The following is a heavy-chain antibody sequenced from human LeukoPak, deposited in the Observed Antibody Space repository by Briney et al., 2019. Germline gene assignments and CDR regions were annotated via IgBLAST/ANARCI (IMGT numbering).Heavy chain of an antibody. CDR1: GFTFGTFA. Sequence: GGSLRLSCSASGFTFGTFAMHWVRQAPGKGLEYISTISSIGGGTDYADSVKGRFTISRDNSKNTLFLQMNSLRAGDTAVYYCARARNYYGSGNYYAGAFDIWGQGTMVTVSS. CDR2: ISSIGGGT. CDR3: ARARNYYGSGNYYAGAFDI. V-gene: IGHV3-64*04. J-gene: IGHJ3*02. D-gene: IGHD3-10*01.